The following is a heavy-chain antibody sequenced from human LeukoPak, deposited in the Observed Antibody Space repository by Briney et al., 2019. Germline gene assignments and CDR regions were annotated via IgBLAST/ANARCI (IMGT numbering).Heavy chain of an antibody. Sequence: SETLSLTCTVSGGSITPYCWSWIRQPPGKGLEWIGYFSSTEATNIDPSLRSRVTISLDTSTNQLSLRLNSVTAADTAVYFCARTTPPGSGDWPYFDYWGQGTLVTVSS. V-gene: IGHV4-59*08. D-gene: IGHD2-21*02. CDR2: FSSTEAT. CDR3: ARTTPPGSGDWPYFDY. CDR1: GGSITPYC. J-gene: IGHJ4*02.